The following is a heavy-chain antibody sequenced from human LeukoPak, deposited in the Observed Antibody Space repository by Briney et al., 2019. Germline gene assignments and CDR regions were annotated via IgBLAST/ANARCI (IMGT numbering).Heavy chain of an antibody. V-gene: IGHV4-38-2*01. D-gene: IGHD2-15*01. CDR2: IYHSGTT. CDR3: ASLCSGGSCYLESGWFDP. Sequence: SETLSLTCAVSGYSISSGYYWGWIRQPPGKGLEWMGTIYHSGTTYYNPSLKSRVTISVDKSKNQFSLKLISVTAADTAVYYCASLCSGGSCYLESGWFDPWGQGTLVTVSS. J-gene: IGHJ5*02. CDR1: GYSISSGYY.